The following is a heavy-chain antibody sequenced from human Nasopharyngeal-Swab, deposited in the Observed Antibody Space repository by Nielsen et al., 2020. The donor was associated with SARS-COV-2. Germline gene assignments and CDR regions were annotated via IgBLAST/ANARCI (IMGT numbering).Heavy chain of an antibody. CDR2: IGTAGDT. CDR1: GFTFSSYD. J-gene: IGHJ6*02. CDR3: ARAHYGGTYYYYYGMDV. V-gene: IGHV3-13*01. Sequence: GGSLRLSCAASGFTFSSYDMRWVRQATGKGLEWVSAIGTAGDTYYPGSVKGRFTISRENAKNSLYLQMNSLRAGDTAVYYCARAHYGGTYYYYYGMDVWGQGTTVTVSS. D-gene: IGHD4-23*01.